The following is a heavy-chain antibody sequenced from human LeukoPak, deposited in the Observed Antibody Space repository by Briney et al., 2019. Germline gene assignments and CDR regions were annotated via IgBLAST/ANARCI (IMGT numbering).Heavy chain of an antibody. D-gene: IGHD2-15*01. CDR3: ARIVAGYFDY. CDR2: IYYSGST. Sequence: SETLSLTCTVSGGSISSYYWSWIRQPPGKGLERIGYIYYSGSTNYNPSLKSRVTISVDTSKNQFSLKLSSVTAADTAVYYCARIVAGYFDYWGQGTLVTVSS. CDR1: GGSISSYY. V-gene: IGHV4-59*08. J-gene: IGHJ4*02.